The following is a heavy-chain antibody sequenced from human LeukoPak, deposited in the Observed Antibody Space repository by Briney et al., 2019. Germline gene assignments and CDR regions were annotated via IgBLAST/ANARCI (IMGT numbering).Heavy chain of an antibody. Sequence: GGSLRLSCAASGVTFSTFGMHWVRQAPGKGLEWVSVILFDGSNKYYGDSVKGRFTISRDNSKNTLYLQMNSLRAEDTAVYYCAKDKGGITYVFDYWGQGTLVTVSS. CDR3: AKDKGGITYVFDY. V-gene: IGHV3-33*06. D-gene: IGHD1-1*01. CDR1: GVTFSTFG. J-gene: IGHJ4*02. CDR2: ILFDGSNK.